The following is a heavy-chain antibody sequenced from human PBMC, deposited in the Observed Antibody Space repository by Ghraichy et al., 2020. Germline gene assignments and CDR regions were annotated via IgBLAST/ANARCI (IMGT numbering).Heavy chain of an antibody. CDR2: ISYNGDKT. CDR3: ARGSRGGMDV. V-gene: IGHV3-23*01. CDR1: GFTFSSYD. J-gene: IGHJ6*02. Sequence: GGSLRLSCAASGFTFSSYDMTWVRQAPGKGLEWVSGISYNGDKTYYADSVKGRVTISRDNAKNSLYLQMDSLRAEDTALYYCARGSRGGMDVWGQGTTVTVFS.